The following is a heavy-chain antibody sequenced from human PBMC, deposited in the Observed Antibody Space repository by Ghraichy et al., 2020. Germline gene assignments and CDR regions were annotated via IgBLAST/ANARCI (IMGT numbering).Heavy chain of an antibody. CDR3: ARERSDIVVVPAVYYYMDV. D-gene: IGHD2-2*01. Sequence: GSLRLSCAASGFTVSSNYMSWVRQAPGKGLEWVSVIYSGGSTYYADSVKGRFTISRDNSKNTLYLQMNSLRAEDTAVYYCARERSDIVVVPAVYYYMDVWGKGTTVTVSS. J-gene: IGHJ6*03. CDR1: GFTVSSNY. V-gene: IGHV3-53*01. CDR2: IYSGGST.